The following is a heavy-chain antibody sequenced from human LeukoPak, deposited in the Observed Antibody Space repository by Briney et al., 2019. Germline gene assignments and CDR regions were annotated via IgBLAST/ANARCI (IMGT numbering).Heavy chain of an antibody. J-gene: IGHJ4*02. D-gene: IGHD3-9*01. CDR1: GFTFSSYW. V-gene: IGHV3-74*01. CDR2: INSDGSST. Sequence: GGSLRLSCAASGFTFSSYWMHRVRQAPGKWLVWVSRINSDGSSTSYADSVKGRFTISRDNAKNTLYLQMNSLRAEDTAVFFQAEDGLRYWMDRVFDYWGQGTLVTVSS. CDR3: AEDGLRYWMDRVFDY.